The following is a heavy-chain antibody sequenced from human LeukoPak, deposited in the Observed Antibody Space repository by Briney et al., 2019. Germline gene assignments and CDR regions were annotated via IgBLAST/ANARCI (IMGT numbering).Heavy chain of an antibody. CDR1: GFTFSNYW. D-gene: IGHD2/OR15-2a*01. J-gene: IGHJ6*03. CDR2: INSDGINT. CDR3: ARGRNRLRGGMDV. V-gene: IGHV3-74*01. Sequence: GGSLRLSCAASGFTFSNYWMHWVRQAPGKGLVWVSRINSDGINTSYADSVKGRFTISRDNAKNTLNLQMNSLRAEDTAVYYCARGRNRLRGGMDVWGKGTTVTVSS.